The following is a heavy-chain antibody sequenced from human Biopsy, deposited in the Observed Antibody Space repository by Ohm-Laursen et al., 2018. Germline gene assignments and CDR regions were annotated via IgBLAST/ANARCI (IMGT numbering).Heavy chain of an antibody. V-gene: IGHV4-61*08. Sequence: SDTLSLTCTVSGGSIGGSGDYWSWIRQPPGKGLEWIGYISDTGTTNYNPSLRGRVAMSVDTSKNQFSLQLTSVTAADTAMFFCARLFRLDDYWNDDPPDGFDVWAKGQWSRSLQ. CDR3: ARLFRLDDYWNDDPPDGFDV. CDR2: ISDTGTT. J-gene: IGHJ3*01. D-gene: IGHD3-3*01. CDR1: GGSIGGSGDY.